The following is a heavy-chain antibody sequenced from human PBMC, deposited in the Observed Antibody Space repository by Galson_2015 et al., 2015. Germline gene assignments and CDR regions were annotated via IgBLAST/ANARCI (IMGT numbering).Heavy chain of an antibody. CDR2: IDPSDSYT. V-gene: IGHV5-10-1*01. J-gene: IGHJ3*02. Sequence: QSGEEVKKPGESLRISCKGSGYSFTGYWISWVRQMTGKGLEWMGRIDPSDSYTNYRPSFQGHVTISADKSISTAYLQWSSLKASDTAMYYCARTLISPGYSSSWSLDPSVNAFDIWGQGTMVTVSS. CDR1: GYSFTGYW. D-gene: IGHD6-13*01. CDR3: ARTLISPGYSSSWSLDPSVNAFDI.